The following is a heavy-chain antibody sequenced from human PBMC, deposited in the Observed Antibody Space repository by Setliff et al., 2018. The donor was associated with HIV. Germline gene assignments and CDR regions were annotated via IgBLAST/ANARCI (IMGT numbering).Heavy chain of an antibody. J-gene: IGHJ4*02. V-gene: IGHV3-30*04. CDR1: GFTFSRYG. CDR2: ISYDGSKK. Sequence: GSLRLSCAASGFTFSRYGMHWVRQAPGKGLEWVAFISYDGSKKYDADFVKGRFTISRDNSKNTLYLQMNSLRTEDTAVYFCARDDRWVYNDYLDYWGQGTLVTVSS. D-gene: IGHD3-10*01. CDR3: ARDDRWVYNDYLDY.